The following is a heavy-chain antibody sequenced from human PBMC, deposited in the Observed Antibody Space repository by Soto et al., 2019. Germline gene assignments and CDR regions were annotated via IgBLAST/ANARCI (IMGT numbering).Heavy chain of an antibody. J-gene: IGHJ5*02. D-gene: IGHD1-26*01. CDR1: GGTFSSYT. CDR3: ARGVASGSLNWFDP. V-gene: IGHV1-69*02. CDR2: IIPILGIA. Sequence: QVQLVQSGAEVKKPGSSVKVSCKASGGTFSSYTISWVRQAPGQGLEWMGRIIPILGIANYAQKFQGRVTXXAXKXKSTAYVELSSLRSEDTAVYYCARGVASGSLNWFDPWGQGTLVTVSS.